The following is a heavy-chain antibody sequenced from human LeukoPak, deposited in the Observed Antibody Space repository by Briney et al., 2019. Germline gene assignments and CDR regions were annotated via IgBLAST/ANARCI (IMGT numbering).Heavy chain of an antibody. CDR2: IYHSGST. V-gene: IGHV4-4*02. D-gene: IGHD3-3*01. Sequence: SETLSLTCAVSGGSISSNNWWGWVRQPPGKGLEWIGEIYHSGSTNYNPSLKSRVTISVDTSKNQFSLKLSSVTAADTAVYYCARGGNDFWSGYYSYYYYGMDVWGQGTTVTVSS. CDR1: GGSISSNNW. J-gene: IGHJ6*02. CDR3: ARGGNDFWSGYYSYYYYGMDV.